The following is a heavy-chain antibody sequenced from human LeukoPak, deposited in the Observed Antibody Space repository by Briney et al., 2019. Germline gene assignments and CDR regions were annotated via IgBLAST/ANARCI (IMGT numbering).Heavy chain of an antibody. Sequence: SGTLSLTCAVSGGSISSSNWWSWVRQPPGKGLEWIGEIYHSGSTNYNPSLKGRVTISVDKSKNQFSLKLSSVTAADTAVYYCARVVPDFWSGYYRTGWFDPWGQGTLVTVSS. D-gene: IGHD3-3*01. CDR1: GGSISSSNW. J-gene: IGHJ5*02. V-gene: IGHV4-4*02. CDR3: ARVVPDFWSGYYRTGWFDP. CDR2: IYHSGST.